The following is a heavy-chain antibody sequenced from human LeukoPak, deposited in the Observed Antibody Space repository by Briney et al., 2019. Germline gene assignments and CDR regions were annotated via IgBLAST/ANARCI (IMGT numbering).Heavy chain of an antibody. Sequence: GGSLRLSCAASGFTLSGYPTHCVRQAPGKGREWVAVISYDEGDRYYADSVKGRFSLSRDNSRNTLYLDMNSLRREDTAVYYCARATGSYGSLDMWGQGTTVTVS. CDR3: ARATGSYGSLDM. V-gene: IGHV3-30*04. D-gene: IGHD1-26*01. CDR2: ISYDEGDR. CDR1: GFTLSGYP. J-gene: IGHJ3*02.